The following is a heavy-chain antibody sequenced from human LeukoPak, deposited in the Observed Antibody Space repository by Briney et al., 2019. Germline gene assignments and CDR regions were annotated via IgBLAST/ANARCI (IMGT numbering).Heavy chain of an antibody. Sequence: GGSLRLSCASSGFSVSKNYMNWVRQAPGKGLEWVSVIYSGGETYYADSVKGRFTISRDISKNTLYLQMNSLRVEDTAVYYCLRDRRAYYYETGYRGQGTLVTVSS. CDR2: IYSGGET. CDR3: LRDRRAYYYETGY. J-gene: IGHJ4*02. V-gene: IGHV3-66*01. D-gene: IGHD3-22*01. CDR1: GFSVSKNY.